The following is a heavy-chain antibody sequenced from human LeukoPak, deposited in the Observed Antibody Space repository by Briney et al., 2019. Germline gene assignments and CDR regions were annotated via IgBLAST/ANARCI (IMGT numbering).Heavy chain of an antibody. J-gene: IGHJ4*02. D-gene: IGHD3-3*01. CDR1: GGSFRGYY. CDR3: ARVIRGALYYDFWSGYYAFDY. Sequence: SETLSLTCAVYGGSFRGYYWSWIRQPPGKGLEWIGEINHSGSTNYNPSLKSRVTISVDTSKNQFSLKLSSVTAADTAVYYCARVIRGALYYDFWSGYYAFDYWGQGTLVTVSS. V-gene: IGHV4-34*01. CDR2: INHSGST.